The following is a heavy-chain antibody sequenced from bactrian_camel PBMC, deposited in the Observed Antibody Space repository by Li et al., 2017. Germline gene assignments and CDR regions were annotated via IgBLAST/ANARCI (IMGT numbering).Heavy chain of an antibody. CDR1: VYYRSSC. D-gene: IGHD1*01. J-gene: IGHJ4*01. CDR2: ICGSGYT. V-gene: IGHV3S67*01. Sequence: DVQLVESGGGSVQAGGSLRLSCAFRVYYRSSCMGWFRQAPGKEREGVAAICGSGYTDYAGSVAGRFTVSKDNAKNALLLQMDNLRPEDSAIYYCAAARIGFPSLARYLYAYWGPGTQVTVS. CDR3: AAARIGFPSLARYLYAY.